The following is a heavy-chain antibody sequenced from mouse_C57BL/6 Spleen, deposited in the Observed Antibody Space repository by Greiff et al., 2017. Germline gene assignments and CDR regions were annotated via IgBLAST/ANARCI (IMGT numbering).Heavy chain of an antibody. CDR3: ERVYDGYPFDY. D-gene: IGHD2-3*01. J-gene: IGHJ2*01. V-gene: IGHV3-6*01. CDR2: ISYDGSN. Sequence: EVKLLESGPGLVKPSQSLSLTCSVTGYSITSGYYCNWIRQFPGNKLEWMGYISYDGSNNYKPSLKNRISITRDTSKNQFFLKLNSGTTEDTATYYCERVYDGYPFDYWGQGTTLTVSS. CDR1: GYSITSGYY.